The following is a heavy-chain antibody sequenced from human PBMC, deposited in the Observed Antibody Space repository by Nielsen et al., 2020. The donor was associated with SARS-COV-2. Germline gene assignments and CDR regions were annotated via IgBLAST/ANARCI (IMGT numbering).Heavy chain of an antibody. CDR3: ARHEHYSSPLFDY. Sequence: SETLSLTCTVSGGSISSGDYYWSWIRQPPGKGLEWIGYIYYSGSTYYNPSLKSRVTISVDTSKNQFSLKLSSVTAADTAVYYCARHEHYSSPLFDYWGQGTLVTVSS. D-gene: IGHD6-13*01. V-gene: IGHV4-30-4*01. CDR2: IYYSGST. CDR1: GGSISSGDYY. J-gene: IGHJ4*02.